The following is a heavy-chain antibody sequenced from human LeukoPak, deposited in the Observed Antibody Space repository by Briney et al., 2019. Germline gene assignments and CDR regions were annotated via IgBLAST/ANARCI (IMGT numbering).Heavy chain of an antibody. D-gene: IGHD3-10*01. J-gene: IGHJ5*02. CDR1: AYTFTSYN. Sequence: ASVKVSCKASAYTFTSYNINWVRQATGQGLEWMGWMNPNSGNTGYAQKFQGRVTMTRNTSISTAYMELSSLTSEDTAVYYCARDGSGIYYDRGWFDPWGQGTLVTVSS. CDR3: ARDGSGIYYDRGWFDP. CDR2: MNPNSGNT. V-gene: IGHV1-8*01.